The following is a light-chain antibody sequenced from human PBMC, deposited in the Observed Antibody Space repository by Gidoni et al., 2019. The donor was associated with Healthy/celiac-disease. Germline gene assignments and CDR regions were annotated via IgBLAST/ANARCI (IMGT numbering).Light chain of an antibody. CDR1: QSISSY. J-gene: IGKJ2*04. Sequence: EIQMTQSPPSLSASVGDRVPIPCRASQSISSYLNWYQQKPGKAPKLLIYAASSLQSWVPSRFSGSGSGTDFTLTISSLQPEDFATYYCQQSYSTLCSSFGQGTKLEIK. CDR2: AAS. V-gene: IGKV1-39*01. CDR3: QQSYSTLCSS.